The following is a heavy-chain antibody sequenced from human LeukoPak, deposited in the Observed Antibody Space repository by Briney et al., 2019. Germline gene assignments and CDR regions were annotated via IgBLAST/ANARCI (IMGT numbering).Heavy chain of an antibody. D-gene: IGHD4-17*01. Sequence: NPSQTLSLTCTVSGGSISSGGYYWSWIRQPPGKGLEWIGYIYYSGSTYYNPSLKSRVTISVDTSRNQFSLKLSSVTAADTAVYYCARVEGDYMYWFDPWGQGTLVTVSS. CDR3: ARVEGDYMYWFDP. V-gene: IGHV4-31*03. CDR1: GGSISSGGYY. CDR2: IYYSGST. J-gene: IGHJ5*02.